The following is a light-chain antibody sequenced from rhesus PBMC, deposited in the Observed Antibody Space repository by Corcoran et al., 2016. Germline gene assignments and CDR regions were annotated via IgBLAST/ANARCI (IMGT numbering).Light chain of an antibody. Sequence: DIQMTQSPSALSASVGDRVTISCRASQNIYSNLAWYQQKPGKAPKHLIYAASSLQTGIPSRFSGSGSGTVFTLTINSLQPEDSAAYYCQHYYDNPYSFGQGTKVEIK. CDR3: QHYYDNPYS. J-gene: IGKJ2*01. CDR1: QNIYSN. V-gene: IGKV1S12*01. CDR2: AAS.